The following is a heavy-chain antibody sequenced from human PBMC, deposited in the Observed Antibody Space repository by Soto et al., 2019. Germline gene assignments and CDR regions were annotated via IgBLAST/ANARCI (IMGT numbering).Heavy chain of an antibody. CDR1: GFTFSGAA. Sequence: PGGALGHSCAASGFTFSGAATHWVRQASGKGQEWVGRIRSKANSYATAYAASVKGRFTISRDDSKNTAYLQMNSLKTEDTAVYYCTRQDSSPIWGQGTLVTVSS. V-gene: IGHV3-73*01. D-gene: IGHD6-13*01. CDR2: IRSKANSYAT. J-gene: IGHJ4*02. CDR3: TRQDSSPI.